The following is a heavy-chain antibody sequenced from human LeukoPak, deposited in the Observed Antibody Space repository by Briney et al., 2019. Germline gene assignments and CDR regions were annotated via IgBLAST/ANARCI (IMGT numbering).Heavy chain of an antibody. CDR2: ISSSSSYI. J-gene: IGHJ4*02. CDR1: GFTFSSYS. CDR3: ARPPIYRSLTGPFDY. Sequence: PGGSLRLSCAASGFTFSSYSMNWVRQAPGKGLEWVSSISSSSSYIYYADSVKGRFTISRDNAKNSLYLQMNSLRAEDTAVYYCARPPIYRSLTGPFDYWGQGTLVTVSS. V-gene: IGHV3-21*01. D-gene: IGHD1-20*01.